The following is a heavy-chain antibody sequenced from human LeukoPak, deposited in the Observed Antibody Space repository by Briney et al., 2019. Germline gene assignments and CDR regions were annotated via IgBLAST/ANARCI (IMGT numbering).Heavy chain of an antibody. J-gene: IGHJ6*03. CDR3: ARESLDEYGDYGLHYYSYMDV. CDR1: GFTFSSYE. D-gene: IGHD4-17*01. CDR2: ISSGGSTI. V-gene: IGHV3-48*03. Sequence: PGGSLRLSCAASGFTFSSYEMNWVRQAPGKGLEWVAYISSGGSTIYYADSVKGRFTISRDNAKNSLYLQMNSLRAEDTAVYYCARESLDEYGDYGLHYYSYMDVWGKGTPVTISS.